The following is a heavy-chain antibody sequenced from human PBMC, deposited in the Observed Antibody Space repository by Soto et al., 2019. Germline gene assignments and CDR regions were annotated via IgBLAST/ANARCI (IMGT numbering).Heavy chain of an antibody. J-gene: IGHJ6*02. Sequence: GGSLRLSCAASGFTFSSYAMHWVRQAPGKGLEWVAVISCDGSNKYYADSVKGRFTISRDNSKNTLYLQMNSLRAEDTAVYYCARRRGGRDCSSTSCRDYYYYYGMDVWGQGTTVTVSS. CDR2: ISCDGSNK. CDR3: ARRRGGRDCSSTSCRDYYYYYGMDV. V-gene: IGHV3-30-3*01. CDR1: GFTFSSYA. D-gene: IGHD2-2*01.